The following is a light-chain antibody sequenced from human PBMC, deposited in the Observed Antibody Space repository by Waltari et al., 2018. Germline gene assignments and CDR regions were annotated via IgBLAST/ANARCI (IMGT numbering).Light chain of an antibody. Sequence: EIVLTQSPGTLSLSPGESATLSCRTSQSVTRALAWYQQKPGQAPRLLIYGASNRATGIPERFRGSGTGTDFSLTISSLEPEDFAVYYCQHYLGLPGTFGQGNKVEVK. CDR1: QSVTRA. V-gene: IGKV3-20*01. J-gene: IGKJ1*01. CDR2: GAS. CDR3: QHYLGLPGT.